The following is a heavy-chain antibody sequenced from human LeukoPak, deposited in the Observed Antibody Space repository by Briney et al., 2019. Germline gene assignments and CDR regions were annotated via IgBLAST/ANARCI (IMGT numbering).Heavy chain of an antibody. CDR3: AREIDYYDSSGLFDY. CDR1: GYSIISDYF. CDR2: IYHSGST. D-gene: IGHD3-22*01. J-gene: IGHJ4*02. V-gene: IGHV4-38-2*02. Sequence: SETLSLTCTVSGYSIISDYFWGWIRQPPGKGLEWIGTIYHSGSTYYSPSLKSRVTVSVDTSKNEFSLNLTSVTAADTAVYYCAREIDYYDSSGLFDYWGQGTLVTVSS.